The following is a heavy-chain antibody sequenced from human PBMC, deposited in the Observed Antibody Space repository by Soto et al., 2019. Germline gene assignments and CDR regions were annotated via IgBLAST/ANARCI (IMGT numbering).Heavy chain of an antibody. V-gene: IGHV1-2*02. CDR3: ARDPDSSGYYSEGWFDP. CDR2: INPNSGGT. Sequence: GASVKVSCKASGYTFTGYYMHWVRQAPGQGLEWMGWINPNSGGTNYAQKFQGRVTMTRDTSISTAYMELSRLRSDDTAVYYCARDPDSSGYYSEGWFDPWGQGTLVTVSS. CDR1: GYTFTGYY. J-gene: IGHJ5*02. D-gene: IGHD3-22*01.